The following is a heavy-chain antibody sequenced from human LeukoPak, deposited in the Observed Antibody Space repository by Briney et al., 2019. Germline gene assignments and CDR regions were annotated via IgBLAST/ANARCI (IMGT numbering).Heavy chain of an antibody. V-gene: IGHV3-66*02. CDR2: IYSGGST. J-gene: IGHJ6*02. Sequence: GGSLRLSCAASGFTVSSNYMSWVRQAPGKGLEWVSVIYSGGSTYYADSVKGRFTISRDNSKNTLYLQMNSLRAEDTAVYYCARDRIVDYYYGMDVWGQGTTVTVSS. D-gene: IGHD2-21*01. CDR1: GFTVSSNY. CDR3: ARDRIVDYYYGMDV.